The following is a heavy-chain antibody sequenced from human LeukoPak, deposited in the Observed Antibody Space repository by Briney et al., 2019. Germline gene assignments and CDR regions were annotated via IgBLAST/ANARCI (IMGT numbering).Heavy chain of an antibody. D-gene: IGHD6-13*01. CDR1: GGSISSGSYY. J-gene: IGHJ4*02. V-gene: IGHV4-61*02. CDR3: ARGFTDSSSWYLGY. Sequence: SQTLSLTCTVSGGSISSGSYYWSWIRQPAGQGLEYIGRMYTSGSSNYNPSLKSRVTISVDTSKNQFSLKLSSVTAADTAVYYCARGFTDSSSWYLGYWGQGTLVTVSS. CDR2: MYTSGSS.